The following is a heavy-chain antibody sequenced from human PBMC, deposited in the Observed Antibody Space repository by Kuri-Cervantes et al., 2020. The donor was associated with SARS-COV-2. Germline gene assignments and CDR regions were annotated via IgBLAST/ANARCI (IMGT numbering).Heavy chain of an antibody. CDR3: SRWYSGSSYRHLHY. CDR1: GFTFGSYS. CDR2: ISSSSSYI. Sequence: GSLLRSSVPAPGFTFGSYSMNWVRQAPGKGLEWVSSISSSSSYIYYADSVKGRFTISRDKCKNTLYLQMNSLRVEDTAVYYCSRWYSGSSYRHLHYWGQGTLVTVSS. D-gene: IGHD1-26*01. J-gene: IGHJ4*02. V-gene: IGHV3-21*04.